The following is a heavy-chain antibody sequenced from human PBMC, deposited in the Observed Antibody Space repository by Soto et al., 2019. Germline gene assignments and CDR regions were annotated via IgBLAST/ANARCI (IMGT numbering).Heavy chain of an antibody. Sequence: LQLLESGGGLAHPGGSLRLSCVGSGFTFSNYDMAWVRQGPAKGLEWVSSLIPTGASAYYADFVKGRFTISRDNSKNTLYLQMDRLRAEDTALYYCVKVHVNYRSYYGLDVWGQGTAVSVSS. CDR3: VKVHVNYRSYYGLDV. D-gene: IGHD4-4*01. J-gene: IGHJ6*02. V-gene: IGHV3-23*01. CDR1: GFTFSNYD. CDR2: LIPTGASA.